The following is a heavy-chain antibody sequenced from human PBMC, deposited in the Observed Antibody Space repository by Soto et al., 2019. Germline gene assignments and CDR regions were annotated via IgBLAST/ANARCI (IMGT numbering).Heavy chain of an antibody. V-gene: IGHV4-4*07. CDR2: IYPTGSA. CDR3: AREPQLEIYSYYYAMHV. D-gene: IGHD1-1*01. J-gene: IGHJ6*02. CDR1: GGSISSAY. Sequence: PSETLSLTCTVSGGSISSAYWSWIRRPAGKGLEWIGRIYPTGSANYNPSLKNRVTMSLHTSKNQLSLQVSSVTAADTAVYYCAREPQLEIYSYYYAMHVWGPGTTVTVYS.